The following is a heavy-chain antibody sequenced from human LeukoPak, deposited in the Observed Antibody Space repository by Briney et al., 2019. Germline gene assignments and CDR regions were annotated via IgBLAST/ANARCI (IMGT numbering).Heavy chain of an antibody. J-gene: IGHJ6*02. CDR2: IKEDESEK. Sequence: PGGSLRLSCAASGFTFSDYWMTWVRQAPGKGLEWVANIKEDESEKYYVGSVKGRFTISRDNAKDSLYLQMNRLGAEDSAVYYCARVKWLPLSRSLDVWGQGTTVTVSS. CDR1: GFTFSDYW. CDR3: ARVKWLPLSRSLDV. V-gene: IGHV3-7*01. D-gene: IGHD3-10*01.